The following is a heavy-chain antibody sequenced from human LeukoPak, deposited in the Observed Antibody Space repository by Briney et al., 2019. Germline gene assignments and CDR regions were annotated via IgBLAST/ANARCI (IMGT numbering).Heavy chain of an antibody. D-gene: IGHD4-17*01. Sequence: PGGSLRLSCAASGFTFSSYAMTWVRQAPGKGLEWVSAISGSGGTTYYADSVKGRFTISRDNSKNTLYLQMNSLRAEDTAVYYCAEDLTVTTLGYFQQWGQGTLVTVSS. CDR3: AEDLTVTTLGYFQQ. J-gene: IGHJ1*01. CDR1: GFTFSSYA. V-gene: IGHV3-23*01. CDR2: ISGSGGTT.